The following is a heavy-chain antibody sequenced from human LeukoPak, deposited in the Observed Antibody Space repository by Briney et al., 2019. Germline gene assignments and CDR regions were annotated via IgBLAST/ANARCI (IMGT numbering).Heavy chain of an antibody. Sequence: GASVKVSCKASDYTFTSYGITWVRQAPGQGLEWMGWISTYNGNTNYAQKFQVRVTMATDTSTSTAYMELRSLRSDDTAVYYCARVFTISSGWYRSFDYWGQGTLVTVPS. CDR2: ISTYNGNT. V-gene: IGHV1-18*01. CDR3: ARVFTISSGWYRSFDY. J-gene: IGHJ4*02. CDR1: DYTFTSYG. D-gene: IGHD6-19*01.